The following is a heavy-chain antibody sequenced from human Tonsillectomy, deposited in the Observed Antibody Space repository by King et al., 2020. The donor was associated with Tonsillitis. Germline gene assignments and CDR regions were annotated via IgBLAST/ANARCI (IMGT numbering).Heavy chain of an antibody. V-gene: IGHV3-66*01. CDR1: GFTVSSNY. CDR3: ARGYYYYYMDV. Sequence: QLVQSGGGLVQPGGSLRLSCAASGFTVSSNYMSCVRQAPGKGLEWVSVIYSGGSTYYADSVKGSFTISRDNSKNTLYLQMNSLRAEDTAVYYCARGYYYYYMDVWGKGTTVTVSS. CDR2: IYSGGST. J-gene: IGHJ6*03.